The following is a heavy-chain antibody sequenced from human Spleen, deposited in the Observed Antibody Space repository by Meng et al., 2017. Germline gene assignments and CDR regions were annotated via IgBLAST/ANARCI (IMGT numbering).Heavy chain of an antibody. V-gene: IGHV3-23*01. CDR2: IGSDGNNI. D-gene: IGHD2-21*01. CDR3: ATYLQRGPLDF. Sequence: GESLKISCAASGFTFNTYAMRWVRQAPGKALEWVSVIGSDGNNIHYADSVRGRFTISRDNSYNTLYLQMNSLRAEDTGVYYCATYLQRGPLDFWGQGTLVTVSS. J-gene: IGHJ4*02. CDR1: GFTFNTYA.